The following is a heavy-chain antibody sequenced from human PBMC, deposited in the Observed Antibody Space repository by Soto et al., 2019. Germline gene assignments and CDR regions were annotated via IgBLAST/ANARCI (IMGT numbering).Heavy chain of an antibody. V-gene: IGHV1-18*01. Sequence: QVRLVQSGAEVKKPGASVKVSCKASGYTLTSHGISWVRQAPGQGLEWMGWISANNGNTNYAQKLQGRVTMTTDTSMNTHYTELRSLRSDATAVYYCARPLQPLSPNFDYWGKRTLVTVSA. CDR3: ARPLQPLSPNFDY. J-gene: IGHJ4*02. CDR1: GYTLTSHG. CDR2: ISANNGNT. D-gene: IGHD6-13*01.